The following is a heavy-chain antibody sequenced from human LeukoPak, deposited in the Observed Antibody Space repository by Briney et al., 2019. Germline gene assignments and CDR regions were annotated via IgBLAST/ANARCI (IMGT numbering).Heavy chain of an antibody. V-gene: IGHV4-34*01. CDR1: GGSFSGYY. Sequence: NPSETLSLTCAVSGGSFSGYYWSWIRQPPGKGLEWIAEINHSGSTKYNPYLKSRVTISVDTSKNQFSLELFSMTAADTAVYYCASLVQGIVVVPAAIHYYYYYMDVWGKGTTVTVSS. CDR3: ASLVQGIVVVPAAIHYYYYYMDV. D-gene: IGHD2-2*02. J-gene: IGHJ6*03. CDR2: INHSGST.